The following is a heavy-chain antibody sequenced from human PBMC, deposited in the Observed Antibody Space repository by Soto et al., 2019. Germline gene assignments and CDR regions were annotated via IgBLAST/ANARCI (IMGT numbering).Heavy chain of an antibody. CDR3: ARDVVVVAATRYFDY. Sequence: QVQLVQSGAEVKKPGSSVKVSCKASGGTFSSYTISWVRQAPGQGLEWMGRIIPILGIANYAQKFQGRVTITADKSTSTAYMELSSLRSEDTAVYYCARDVVVVAATRYFDYWGQGTLVTVSS. V-gene: IGHV1-69*08. CDR1: GGTFSSYT. CDR2: IIPILGIA. D-gene: IGHD2-15*01. J-gene: IGHJ4*02.